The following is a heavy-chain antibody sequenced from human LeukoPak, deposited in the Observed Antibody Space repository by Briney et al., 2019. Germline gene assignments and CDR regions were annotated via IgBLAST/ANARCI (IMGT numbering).Heavy chain of an antibody. D-gene: IGHD3-10*01. CDR1: GFTFNTYG. CDR3: ARGGEDHYGSGTYYLMYYFDH. V-gene: IGHV3-23*01. J-gene: IGHJ4*02. Sequence: GGSLRLSCAASGFTFNTYGMSWVRQAPGKGLEWVSGISGSGGATYYADSVKGRFTVSRDDPHNTLYLQMNSVRAEDTAVYFCARGGEDHYGSGTYYLMYYFDHWGQGALVTVSS. CDR2: ISGSGGAT.